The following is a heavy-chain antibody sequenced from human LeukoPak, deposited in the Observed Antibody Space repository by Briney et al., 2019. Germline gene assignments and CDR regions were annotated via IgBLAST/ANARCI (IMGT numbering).Heavy chain of an antibody. CDR3: ARDREGYYHSSYAFDI. V-gene: IGHV4-61*02. J-gene: IGHJ3*02. Sequence: PSETLSLTCTVSGGSISSGSYYWSWIRQPAGKGLEWIGRIYTSGSTNYNPSLKSRVTISVDTSKNQFSLKLSSVTAADTAVYYCARDREGYYHSSYAFDIWGQGTMVTVSS. CDR2: IYTSGST. CDR1: GGSISSGSYY. D-gene: IGHD2-21*01.